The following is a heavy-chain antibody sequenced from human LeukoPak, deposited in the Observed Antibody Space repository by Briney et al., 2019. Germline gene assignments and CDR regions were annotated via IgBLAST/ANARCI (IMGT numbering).Heavy chain of an antibody. J-gene: IGHJ4*02. CDR2: INPNSGGT. D-gene: IGHD2-8*01. CDR1: GYTFTDYY. CDR3: ARVRSYCTNGVCYWDLDY. Sequence: ASVKVSCKASGYTFTDYYMEWVRQAPGQEREWMGWINPNSGGTNYAQEFQGRVTMPRDTSISTAYMELSRLRSDDTAVYYCARVRSYCTNGVCYWDLDYWGQGTLVTVSS. V-gene: IGHV1-2*02.